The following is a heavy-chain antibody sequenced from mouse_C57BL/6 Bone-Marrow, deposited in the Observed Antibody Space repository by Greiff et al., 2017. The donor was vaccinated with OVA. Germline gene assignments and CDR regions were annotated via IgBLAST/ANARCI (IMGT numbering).Heavy chain of an antibody. CDR1: GYTFTDHT. CDR3: ARGGGDWYFDV. V-gene: IGHV1-78*01. CDR2: IYPSDGST. J-gene: IGHJ1*03. Sequence: QVQLKQSDAELVKPGASVKISCKVSGYTFTDHTIHWMKQRPEQGLEWIGSIYPSDGSTKYNEKFKGKATLTADKSSSTAYMQLNSLTSEDSAVYVSARGGGDWYFDVWGTGTTVTVSS.